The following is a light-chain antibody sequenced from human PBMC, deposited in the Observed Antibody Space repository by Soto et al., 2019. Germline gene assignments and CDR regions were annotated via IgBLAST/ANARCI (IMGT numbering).Light chain of an antibody. Sequence: EIVMTQSPATLSVSPGERATLSCGASQSVSSNLAWYQQKPGQAPRLLIYGASTRATGITARFSGSGSGTEFTLTSSSLRSEDFAVYYCQQFNNWPLTFGGGTKVEIK. CDR1: QSVSSN. V-gene: IGKV3-15*01. CDR3: QQFNNWPLT. CDR2: GAS. J-gene: IGKJ4*01.